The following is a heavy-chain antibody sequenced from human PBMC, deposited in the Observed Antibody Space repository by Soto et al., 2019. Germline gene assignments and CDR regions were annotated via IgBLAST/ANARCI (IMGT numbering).Heavy chain of an antibody. J-gene: IGHJ4*02. CDR3: ARMRGIYDSSGSYFDY. CDR2: ISYDGSNK. D-gene: IGHD3-22*01. CDR1: GFTFSSYA. Sequence: GGSLRLSCAASGFTFSSYAMHWVRQAPGKGLEWVAVISYDGSNKYYADSVKGRFTISRDNSKNTLYLQMNSLRAEDTAVYYCARMRGIYDSSGSYFDYWGQGTLVTVSS. V-gene: IGHV3-30-3*01.